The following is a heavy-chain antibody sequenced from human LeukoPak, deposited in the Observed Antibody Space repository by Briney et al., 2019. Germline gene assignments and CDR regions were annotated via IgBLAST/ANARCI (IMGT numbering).Heavy chain of an antibody. J-gene: IGHJ6*03. V-gene: IGHV3-48*01. CDR2: IGGGGSFI. Sequence: GGSLRLSCTASGFTFSTYSIKWVRQAPGKGLEWVSYIGGGGSFIHYADSVKGRFTISRDNAKNSVYLQMNSLRAEDTAVYFCARLLATWDYYYMDVWGKGTTVTVSS. CDR1: GFTFSTYS. CDR3: ARLLATWDYYYMDV. D-gene: IGHD1-26*01.